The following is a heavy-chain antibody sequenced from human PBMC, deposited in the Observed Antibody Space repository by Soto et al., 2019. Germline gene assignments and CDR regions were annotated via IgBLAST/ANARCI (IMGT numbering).Heavy chain of an antibody. V-gene: IGHV3-23*01. CDR3: ARVGNPLDY. CDR1: GFTFSSYA. J-gene: IGHJ4*02. D-gene: IGHD1-1*01. CDR2: ISGSGGST. Sequence: GGSLRLSCAASGFTFSSYAMSWVRQAPGKGLEWVSAISGSGGSTYYADSVKGRFTISRDNAKNSLYLQMNSLRAEDTAVYYCARVGNPLDYWGQGTLVTVSS.